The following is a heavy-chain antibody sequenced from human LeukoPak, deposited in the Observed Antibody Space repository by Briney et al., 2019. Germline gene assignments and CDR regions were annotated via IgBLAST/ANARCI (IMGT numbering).Heavy chain of an antibody. CDR3: ARSHPDYYDSSGYLFDY. Sequence: SETLSLTCTVSGGSISSSSYYWGWIRRPPGKGLEWIGSIYYSGSTYYNPSLKSRVTISVDTPKNQFSLKLSSVTAADTAVYYCARSHPDYYDSSGYLFDYWGQGTLVTVSS. CDR2: IYYSGST. D-gene: IGHD3-22*01. V-gene: IGHV4-39*01. CDR1: GGSISSSSYY. J-gene: IGHJ4*02.